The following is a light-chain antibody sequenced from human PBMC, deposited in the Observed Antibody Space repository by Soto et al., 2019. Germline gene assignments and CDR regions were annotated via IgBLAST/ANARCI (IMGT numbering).Light chain of an antibody. V-gene: IGKV3-15*01. CDR3: QQYNSWLWT. Sequence: DIAMTQSPATLSVSPGERATLSCRASQSVRTKLAWYQQKPGQAPRLLIYGASTRATGIPARFSGSGSGTDFTLTISSLQSEDFAVYYCQQYNSWLWTFGQGTKVDIK. CDR2: GAS. J-gene: IGKJ1*01. CDR1: QSVRTK.